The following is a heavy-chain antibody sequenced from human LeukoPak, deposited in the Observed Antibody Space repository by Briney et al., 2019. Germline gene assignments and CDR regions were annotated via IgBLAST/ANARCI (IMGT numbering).Heavy chain of an antibody. V-gene: IGHV4-31*03. CDR1: GVSISSGGYY. D-gene: IGHD3-22*01. J-gene: IGHJ4*02. Sequence: SETLTLTCTVSGVSISSGGYYWSWIRQHPGKGLEWIGQINYSGNTYYSPSLQSRGTISLDRSKNQFSLKLSSVTAADTAVYYCARGRAYDYVSSPPGAFADYWGQGALVTVTS. CDR3: ARGRAYDYVSSPPGAFADY. CDR2: INYSGNT.